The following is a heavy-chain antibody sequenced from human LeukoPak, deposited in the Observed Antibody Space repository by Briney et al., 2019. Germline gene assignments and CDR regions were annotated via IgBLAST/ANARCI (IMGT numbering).Heavy chain of an antibody. V-gene: IGHV1-46*01. Sequence: ASVKVSCKASGYTFTSYYTHWVRQAPGQGLEWMGIINPSGGSTSYAQKFQGRVTMTSDMSTSTVYMELSSLRSEDTAVYYCARALQTYYYGSSGYHMDYWGQGTLVTVSS. CDR2: INPSGGST. D-gene: IGHD3-22*01. CDR3: ARALQTYYYGSSGYHMDY. J-gene: IGHJ4*02. CDR1: GYTFTSYY.